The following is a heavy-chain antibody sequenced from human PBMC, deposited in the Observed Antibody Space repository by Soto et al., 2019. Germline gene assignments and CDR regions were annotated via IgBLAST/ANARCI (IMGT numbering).Heavy chain of an antibody. V-gene: IGHV3-23*01. CDR1: GFTFSSYA. Sequence: GGSLRLSCAASGFTFSSYAMNWVRQAPGRGLEWVSAIGARGGSTYYADSVKGRFTISRDNSENTLYLQMSSLRVEDAAVYYCAKDFFGSSDYYYAMDVWGQGTTVTVSS. D-gene: IGHD3-22*01. CDR3: AKDFFGSSDYYYAMDV. CDR2: IGARGGST. J-gene: IGHJ6*02.